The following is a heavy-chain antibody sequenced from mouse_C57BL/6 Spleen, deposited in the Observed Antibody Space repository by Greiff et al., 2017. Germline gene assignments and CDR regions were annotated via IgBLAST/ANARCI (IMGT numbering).Heavy chain of an antibody. J-gene: IGHJ2*01. Sequence: EVQLVESGGDLVKPGGSLKLSCAASGFTFSSYGMSWVRQTPDQRLEWVATIRSGGSYTYYPDSVQGPFTISRDNAKNTLYLQMSSLESEDTALYYGARQNYSNYDLDYWGQGTTLTVSS. CDR2: IRSGGSYT. CDR1: GFTFSSYG. V-gene: IGHV5-6*01. D-gene: IGHD2-5*01. CDR3: ARQNYSNYDLDY.